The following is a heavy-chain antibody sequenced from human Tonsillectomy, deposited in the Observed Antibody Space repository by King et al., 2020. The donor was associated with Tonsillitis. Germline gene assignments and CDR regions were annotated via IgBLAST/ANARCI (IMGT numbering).Heavy chain of an antibody. CDR2: IYPGDSDS. Sequence: VQLVQSGAEAKKPGESLKISCKGSGYSFTTYWIGWVRQMPGKGLEWMGIIYPGDSDSRYSPSFQGQVTISADKSISTAYLHWSSLRASDTAMYYCARLPPYGSGSYYNPFDYWGQGTLVTVSS. D-gene: IGHD3-10*01. CDR1: GYSFTTYW. CDR3: ARLPPYGSGSYYNPFDY. J-gene: IGHJ4*02. V-gene: IGHV5-51*01.